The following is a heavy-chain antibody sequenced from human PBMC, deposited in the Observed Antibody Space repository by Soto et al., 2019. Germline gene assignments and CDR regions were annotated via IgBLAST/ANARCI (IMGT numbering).Heavy chain of an antibody. CDR3: ARPPNVQRRGDDYYFDY. Sequence: QVQLVQSGAEVKKPGSSVKVSCKASGGTFSSYAISWVRQAPGQGLEWMGGIIPIFGTANYAQKFQGRVTITADESTSTADMELSSLRSEDTAVYYCARPPNVQRRGDDYYFDYWGQGTLVTVSS. D-gene: IGHD4-17*01. J-gene: IGHJ4*02. CDR1: GGTFSSYA. V-gene: IGHV1-69*12. CDR2: IIPIFGTA.